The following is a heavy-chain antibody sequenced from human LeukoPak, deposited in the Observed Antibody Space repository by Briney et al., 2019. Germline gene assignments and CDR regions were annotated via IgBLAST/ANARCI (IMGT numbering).Heavy chain of an antibody. CDR3: ARNFYFDSSGYYHY. CDR1: GYTFTGYY. J-gene: IGHJ4*02. Sequence: ASVKVTCKASGYTFTGYYMHWVRQAPGQGLEWMGWINPNSGCTNYAQKFQGRVTMTRDTSISTAYMELSRLRSDDTAVYYCARNFYFDSSGYYHYWGQGTLVTVSS. CDR2: INPNSGCT. D-gene: IGHD3-22*01. V-gene: IGHV1-2*02.